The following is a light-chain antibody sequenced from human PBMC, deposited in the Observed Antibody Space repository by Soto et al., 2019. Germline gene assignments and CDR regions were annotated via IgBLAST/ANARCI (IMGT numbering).Light chain of an antibody. CDR3: QQYGTSPIT. CDR1: HSVTSNY. Sequence: EVVLTQSPGTLSLSPGERATVSCRASHSVTSNYLAWYQQKPGQAPRLLINAASSRATGIPDRFSGSGSGTEFTLTTSRLEPEDFAVYYCQQYGTSPITFGQGTRLEIK. CDR2: AAS. V-gene: IGKV3-20*01. J-gene: IGKJ5*01.